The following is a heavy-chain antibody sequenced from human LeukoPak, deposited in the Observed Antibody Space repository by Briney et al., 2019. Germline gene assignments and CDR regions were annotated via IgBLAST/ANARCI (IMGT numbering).Heavy chain of an antibody. D-gene: IGHD2-2*01. CDR2: IYYSGST. CDR3: ARALGYCSSSSCSYFDY. J-gene: IGHJ4*02. V-gene: IGHV4-59*01. CDR1: GGSISGYY. Sequence: SETLSLTCTVSGGSISGYYWSWIRQPPGKGLEWIGYIYYSGSTNYHPSLKSRVTISVDTSKNQFSLKLSSVTAADTAVYYCARALGYCSSSSCSYFDYWGQGTLVTVSS.